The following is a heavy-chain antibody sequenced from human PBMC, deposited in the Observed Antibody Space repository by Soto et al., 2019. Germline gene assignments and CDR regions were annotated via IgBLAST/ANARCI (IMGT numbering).Heavy chain of an antibody. CDR1: GFTFTSSA. J-gene: IGHJ5*02. CDR2: IVVGSGNT. D-gene: IGHD2-15*01. CDR3: AADDCSGGSCYFRNLFDP. V-gene: IGHV1-58*01. Sequence: ASVKVSCKASGFTFTSSAVQWVRQARGQRLEWIGWIVVGSGNTNYAQKFQERVTITRDMSTSTAYMELSSLRSEDTAVYYCAADDCSGGSCYFRNLFDPSGQGTLVPVSS.